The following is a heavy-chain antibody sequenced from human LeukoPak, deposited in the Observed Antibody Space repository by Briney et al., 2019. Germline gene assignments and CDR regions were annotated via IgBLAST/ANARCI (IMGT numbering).Heavy chain of an antibody. J-gene: IGHJ3*02. V-gene: IGHV3-7*01. CDR2: IKQDGSEK. D-gene: IGHD6-19*01. CDR3: ARDGPIAVAGPRAFDI. CDR1: GFTFSSYW. Sequence: PGGSLRLSCAASGFTFSSYWMSWVRQAPGKGLEWAANIKQDGSEKYYVDSVKGRFTISRHNAKNSLYLQMNSLRAEDTAVYYCARDGPIAVAGPRAFDIWGQGTMVTVSS.